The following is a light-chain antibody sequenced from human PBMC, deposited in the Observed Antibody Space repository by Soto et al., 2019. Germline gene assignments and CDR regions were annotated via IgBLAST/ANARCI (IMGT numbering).Light chain of an antibody. J-gene: IGLJ1*01. Sequence: QSALTQPRSVSGSLGQSVTISCTGTSSDVGGYNYVSWYQQHPGKAPKLMIYDVSKRPSGVPDRFSGSKSGNTASLTISGLQAEDEADYYCCSYAGSRYVFGTGTKVTVL. V-gene: IGLV2-11*01. CDR1: SSDVGGYNY. CDR2: DVS. CDR3: CSYAGSRYV.